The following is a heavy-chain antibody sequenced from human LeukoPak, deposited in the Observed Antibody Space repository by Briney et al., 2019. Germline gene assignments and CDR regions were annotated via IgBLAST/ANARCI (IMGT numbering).Heavy chain of an antibody. CDR2: ISPIVDIV. V-gene: IGHV1-69*04. CDR3: ARDPEGGFVFRH. D-gene: IGHD3-16*01. CDR1: GGTFSDYT. Sequence: GSSVKVSCKASGGTFSDYTISWVRQAPGHGLEWMGRISPIVDIVNFAQKFQGRVTITAGKSTSTVYMELSSLRSDDTAVYYCARDPEGGFVFRHWGQGTLVTVSS. J-gene: IGHJ4*02.